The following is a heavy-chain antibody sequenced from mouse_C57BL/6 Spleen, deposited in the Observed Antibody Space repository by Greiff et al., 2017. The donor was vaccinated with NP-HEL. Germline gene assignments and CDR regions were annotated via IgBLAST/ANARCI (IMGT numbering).Heavy chain of an antibody. J-gene: IGHJ4*01. CDR1: GYAFTNYL. D-gene: IGHD2-4*01. Sequence: QVQLQQSGAELVRPGTSVKVSCKASGYAFTNYLIEWVKQRPGQGLEWIGVINPGSGGTNYNEKFKGKATLTADKSSSTAYMQLSSLTSVDSAVYFCARGGIYYDYGYAMDYWGQGTSVTVSS. CDR3: ARGGIYYDYGYAMDY. V-gene: IGHV1-54*01. CDR2: INPGSGGT.